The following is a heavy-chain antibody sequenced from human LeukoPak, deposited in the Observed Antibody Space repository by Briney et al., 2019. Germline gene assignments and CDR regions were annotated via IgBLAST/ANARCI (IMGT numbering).Heavy chain of an antibody. D-gene: IGHD3-10*01. CDR1: GGSISSYY. Sequence: PSETLSLTCTVSGGSISSYYWSWIRQPAGRGLEWIGRIYTSGSTNYNPSLKSRVTMSVDTSKNQFSLKLSSVTAADTAVYYCARERMVRGVPIFDDYWGQGTLVTVSS. V-gene: IGHV4-4*07. CDR2: IYTSGST. CDR3: ARERMVRGVPIFDDY. J-gene: IGHJ4*02.